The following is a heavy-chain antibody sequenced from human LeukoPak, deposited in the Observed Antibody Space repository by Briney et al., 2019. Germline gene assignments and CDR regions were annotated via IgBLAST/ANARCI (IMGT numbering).Heavy chain of an antibody. CDR2: ISAYNGNT. D-gene: IGHD6-13*01. V-gene: IGHV1-18*01. CDR3: ASGPLDKQQLPTTDY. Sequence: GASVKVSCKASGYTFTSYGISWVRQAPGQGLEWMGWISAYNGNTNYAQKLQGRVTMTTDTSTSTAYMELRSLRSDDTAVYYCASGPLDKQQLPTTDYWGQGTLVTVSS. J-gene: IGHJ4*02. CDR1: GYTFTSYG.